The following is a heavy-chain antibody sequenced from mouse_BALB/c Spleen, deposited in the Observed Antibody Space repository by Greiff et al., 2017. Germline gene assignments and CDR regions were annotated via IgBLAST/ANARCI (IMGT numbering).Heavy chain of an antibody. CDR2: ISYSGST. CDR1: GYSITSDYA. D-gene: IGHD3-1*01. Sequence: QSGPGLVKPSQSLSLTCTVTGYSITSDYAWNWIRQFPGNKLEWMGYISYSGSTSYNPSLKSRISITRDTSKNQFFLQLNSVTTEDTATYYCARSGYGAYAMDYWGQGTSVTVSS. CDR3: ARSGYGAYAMDY. V-gene: IGHV3-2*02. J-gene: IGHJ4*01.